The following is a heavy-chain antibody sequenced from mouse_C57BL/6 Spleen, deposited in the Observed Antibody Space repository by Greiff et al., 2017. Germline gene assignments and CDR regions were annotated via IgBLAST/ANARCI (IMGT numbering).Heavy chain of an antibody. V-gene: IGHV1-22*01. Sequence: EVQLQQPGPELVKPGASVKMSCKASGYTFTDYYMTWVKQSHGKSLEWIGYIYPNNGGTSYNQKFKGKATFTVNKSSSTAYMELRSLTSEDSAVYYCATGPYYFDYWGQGTTLTVSS. CDR2: IYPNNGGT. CDR1: GYTFTDYY. CDR3: ATGPYYFDY. J-gene: IGHJ2*01.